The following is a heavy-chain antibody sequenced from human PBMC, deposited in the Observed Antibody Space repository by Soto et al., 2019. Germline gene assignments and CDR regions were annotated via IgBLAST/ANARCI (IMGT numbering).Heavy chain of an antibody. Sequence: GASVKVSCKASGYTFTSYGISWVRQAPGQGLEWMGWISAYNGNTNYAQKLQGRATMTTDTSTSTAYMELRSLRSDDTAVYYCARDDMTTVTSRYYFDYWGQGTLVTVSS. V-gene: IGHV1-18*01. D-gene: IGHD4-4*01. CDR2: ISAYNGNT. J-gene: IGHJ4*02. CDR1: GYTFTSYG. CDR3: ARDDMTTVTSRYYFDY.